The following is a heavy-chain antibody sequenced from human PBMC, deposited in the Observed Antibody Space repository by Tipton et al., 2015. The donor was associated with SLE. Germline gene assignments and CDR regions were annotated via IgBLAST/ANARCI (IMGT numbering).Heavy chain of an antibody. CDR1: GGSISSYY. CDR2: IYYSGST. CDR3: ASGRAVAGGDDVDD. D-gene: IGHD6-19*01. J-gene: IGHJ4*02. Sequence: TLSLTCTVSGGSISSYYWSWIRQPPGKGLEWIGYIYYSGSTNYNPSLKSRVTISVDTSKNQFSLKLSSVTAADTAVYYCASGRAVAGGDDVDDWGQGTLVTVSS. V-gene: IGHV4-59*01.